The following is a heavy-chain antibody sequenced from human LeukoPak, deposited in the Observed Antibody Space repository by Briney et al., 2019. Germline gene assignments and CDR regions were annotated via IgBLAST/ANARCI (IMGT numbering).Heavy chain of an antibody. CDR2: ISGSGGST. CDR3: AKAHYYGSGSYYNDYYFDY. J-gene: IGHJ4*02. CDR1: GFTFSSYA. D-gene: IGHD3-10*01. Sequence: EGSLRLSCAASGFTFSSYAMSWVRQAPGKGLEWVSAISGSGGSTYYADSVKGRFTISRDNSKNTLYLQMNSLRAEDTAVYYCAKAHYYGSGSYYNDYYFDYWGQGTLVTVSS. V-gene: IGHV3-23*01.